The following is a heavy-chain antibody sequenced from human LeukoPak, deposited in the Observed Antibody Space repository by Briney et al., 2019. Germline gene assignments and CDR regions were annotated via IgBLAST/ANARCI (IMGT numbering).Heavy chain of an antibody. Sequence: PGGSLRLSCAASGFTFSSYNMNWVRQAPGKGLEWVSSISSSSSYIYYADSVKGRFTISRDNAKNSLYLQMNSLRAEDTAVYYCARDAQTRWLQFPGWGQGTLVTVSS. CDR2: ISSSSSYI. J-gene: IGHJ4*02. CDR1: GFTFSSYN. V-gene: IGHV3-21*01. CDR3: ARDAQTRWLQFPG. D-gene: IGHD5-24*01.